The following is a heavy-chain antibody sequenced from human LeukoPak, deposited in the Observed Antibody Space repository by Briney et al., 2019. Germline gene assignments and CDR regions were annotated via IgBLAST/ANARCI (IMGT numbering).Heavy chain of an antibody. CDR1: GYTVTSYD. CDR2: MNPNSGNT. CDR3: ARFPFCSSTSCTKIFYYYYGMDV. Sequence: ASVKVSCKASGYTVTSYDINWVRKAPGQGLEWMGWMNPNSGNTGYAQKFQGRVTMTRNTSISTAYMELSSLRSEDTAVYYCARFPFCSSTSCTKIFYYYYGMDVWGQGTTVTVSS. D-gene: IGHD2-2*01. J-gene: IGHJ6*02. V-gene: IGHV1-8*01.